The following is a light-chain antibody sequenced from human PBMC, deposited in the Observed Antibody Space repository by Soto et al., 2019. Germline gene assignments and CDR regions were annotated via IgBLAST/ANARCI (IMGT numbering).Light chain of an antibody. CDR1: SSDVGGYIS. CDR2: EVS. V-gene: IGLV2-14*01. Sequence: QSALTQPASVSGSPGQSITISCTGTSSDVGGYISISWYQQHPGKAPKLMIFEVSNRPSGVSNRFSGSKSDNTASLTISGLRAEDEAEYYCSSYTTTSRYVFGTGTKVTVL. CDR3: SSYTTTSRYV. J-gene: IGLJ1*01.